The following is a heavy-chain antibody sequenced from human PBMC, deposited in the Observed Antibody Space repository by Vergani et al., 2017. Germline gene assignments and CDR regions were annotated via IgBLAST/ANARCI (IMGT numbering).Heavy chain of an antibody. Sequence: QVQLQQWGAGLLKPSETLSLTCAVYGGSFSGYYWSWIRQPPGKGLEWIGEINHSGSTNYNPSLKSRVTISVDTSKNQFSLKLSSVTAADTAVYYCAQGLQYMRSPGLPIRPFYFDYWGQGTLVTVSS. V-gene: IGHV4-34*01. CDR1: GGSFSGYY. CDR2: INHSGST. J-gene: IGHJ4*02. D-gene: IGHD4-11*01. CDR3: AQGLQYMRSPGLPIRPFYFDY.